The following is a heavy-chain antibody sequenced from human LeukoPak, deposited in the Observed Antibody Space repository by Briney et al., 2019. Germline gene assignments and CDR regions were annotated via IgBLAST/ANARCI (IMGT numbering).Heavy chain of an antibody. D-gene: IGHD2-15*01. CDR1: GYTFTSYG. Sequence: ASVKVSCKASGYTFTSYGISWVRQALGQGLEWRGWISAYNGNTNYAQKLQGRVTMTTDTSTSTAYMELRSLRSDDTAVYYCARDVGGGYCSGGSCYPGANWFDPWGQGTLVTVSS. CDR3: ARDVGGGYCSGGSCYPGANWFDP. CDR2: ISAYNGNT. J-gene: IGHJ5*02. V-gene: IGHV1-18*04.